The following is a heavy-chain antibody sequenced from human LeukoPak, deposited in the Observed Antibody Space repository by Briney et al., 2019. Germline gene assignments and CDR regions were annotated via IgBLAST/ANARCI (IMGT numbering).Heavy chain of an antibody. CDR2: IYTSGST. Sequence: SETLSLTCTASGGSISSYYWSWIRQPPGKGLEWIGYIYTSGSTKYNPSLKSRVTIIVEKSTNQSSLKLRTVTSAETTVLYFARLMSYYDSSGYYDDLFYYYMDVWGKGTTVTVSS. V-gene: IGHV4-4*08. CDR3: ARLMSYYDSSGYYDDLFYYYMDV. D-gene: IGHD3-22*01. J-gene: IGHJ6*03. CDR1: GGSISSYY.